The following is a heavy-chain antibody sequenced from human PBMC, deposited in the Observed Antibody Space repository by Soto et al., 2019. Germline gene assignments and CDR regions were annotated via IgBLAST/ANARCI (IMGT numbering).Heavy chain of an antibody. CDR3: ASGIQLWLRRINNGYSG. V-gene: IGHV1-69*12. Sequence: QVQLVQSGAEVKKPESSVKVSCKAPGGTFSTYAISWVRQATGQGLEWMGGIIPMFGTANYAQRFQDRVTITADESTNTVDMELSSLRSEDTAVYFCASGIQLWLRRINNGYSGWGQGTLVTVSS. J-gene: IGHJ4*02. CDR2: IIPMFGTA. D-gene: IGHD5-18*01. CDR1: GGTFSTYA.